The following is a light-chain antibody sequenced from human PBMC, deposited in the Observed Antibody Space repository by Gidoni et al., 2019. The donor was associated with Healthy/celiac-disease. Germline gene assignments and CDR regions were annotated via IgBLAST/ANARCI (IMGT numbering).Light chain of an antibody. Sequence: PGERATLSCRASQSVSSSYLAWYQQKPGQAPRLLIYGASSRATGIPDRFSGSGSGTDFTLTISRLEPEDFAVYYCQQYGSSPFTFXQXTRLEIK. CDR1: QSVSSSY. J-gene: IGKJ5*01. CDR3: QQYGSSPFT. CDR2: GAS. V-gene: IGKV3-20*01.